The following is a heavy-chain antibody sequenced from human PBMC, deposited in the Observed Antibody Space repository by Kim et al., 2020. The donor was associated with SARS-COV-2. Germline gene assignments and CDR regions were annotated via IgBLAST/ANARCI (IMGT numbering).Heavy chain of an antibody. CDR3: VGGRCTTTCPGFDY. J-gene: IGHJ4*02. CDR1: GDSVSSNSAA. Sequence: SQTLSLTCAISGDSVSSNSAAWNWIRQSPSRGLEWLGRTYYRSKWYNNYALSVKSRITINADTSKNQFSLQLNSVTPEDTAVYYCVGGRCTTTCPGFDYWGQGTLVTVSS. CDR2: TYYRSKWYN. D-gene: IGHD2-8*01. V-gene: IGHV6-1*01.